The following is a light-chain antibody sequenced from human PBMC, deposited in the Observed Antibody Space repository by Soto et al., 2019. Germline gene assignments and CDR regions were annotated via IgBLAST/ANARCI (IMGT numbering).Light chain of an antibody. V-gene: IGLV1-40*01. CDR3: SSYTNINTRACV. CDR2: GNS. CDR1: SSNIGAGYD. J-gene: IGLJ1*01. Sequence: QSVLTQPPSVSGAPGQGVTISCTGSSSNIGAGYDVHWYQQFPGTAPKLLIYGNSNRPSGVPDRFSGSKSGTSASLAITGLQAEDEAEYYCSSYTNINTRACVFGTGTKVTVL.